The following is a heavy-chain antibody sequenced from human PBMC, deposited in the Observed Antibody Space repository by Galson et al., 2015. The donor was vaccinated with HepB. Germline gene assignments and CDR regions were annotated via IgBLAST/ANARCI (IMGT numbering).Heavy chain of an antibody. CDR2: ISKDGSNK. Sequence: SLRLSCAVSGFTFKNFVIHWVRQAPGQGLEWVALISKDGSNKYYADSVRGRFTISGDISKNTVYLQMNSLRPEDTAVYYCAKGVGIVVVSTAEVYFDYWGQGTLVTVSS. V-gene: IGHV3-30*18. J-gene: IGHJ4*02. CDR1: GFTFKNFV. D-gene: IGHD2-2*03. CDR3: AKGVGIVVVSTAEVYFDY.